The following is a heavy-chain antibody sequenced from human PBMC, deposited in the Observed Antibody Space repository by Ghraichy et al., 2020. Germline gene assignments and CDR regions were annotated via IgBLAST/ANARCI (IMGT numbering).Heavy chain of an antibody. J-gene: IGHJ4*02. CDR1: GYTFTSYG. CDR2: ISAYNGNT. V-gene: IGHV1-18*01. CDR3: ARDGYSSSWSLGMGDFDY. Sequence: ASVKVSCKASGYTFTSYGISWVRQAPGQGLEWMGWISAYNGNTNYAQKLQGRVTMTTDTSTSTAYMELRSLRSDDTAVYYCARDGYSSSWSLGMGDFDYWGQGTLVTVSS. D-gene: IGHD6-13*01.